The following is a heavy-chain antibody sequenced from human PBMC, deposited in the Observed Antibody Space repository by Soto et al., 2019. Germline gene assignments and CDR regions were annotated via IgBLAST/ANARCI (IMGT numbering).Heavy chain of an antibody. CDR1: GFTFSSYA. V-gene: IGHV3-23*01. J-gene: IGHJ4*02. D-gene: IGHD3-3*02. Sequence: PGGSLRLSCAASGFTFSSYAMSWVRQAPGKGLEWVSAISGSGGSTHYADSVKGRFTISRDNSKNTLYLQMNSLRAEDTAVYYCAKCPPAIFGVIPFDYWGQGTLVTVSS. CDR2: ISGSGGST. CDR3: AKCPPAIFGVIPFDY.